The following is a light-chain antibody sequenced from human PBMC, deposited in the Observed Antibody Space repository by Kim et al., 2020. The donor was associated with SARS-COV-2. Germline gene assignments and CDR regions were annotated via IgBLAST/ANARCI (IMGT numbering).Light chain of an antibody. V-gene: IGLV3-19*01. J-gene: IGLJ3*02. Sequence: GETGRNICQGEGRSSYYASTYQQKTGEAPVIVIYGKNNRPSWITERFSGCSSGNTASLTITAAKEEDEDDYYCNNRDSSGNHWVFGGGTQLTVL. CDR1: GRSSYY. CDR2: GKN. CDR3: NNRDSSGNHWV.